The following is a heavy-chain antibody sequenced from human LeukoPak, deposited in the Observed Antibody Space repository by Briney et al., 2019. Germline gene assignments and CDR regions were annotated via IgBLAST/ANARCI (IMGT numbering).Heavy chain of an antibody. J-gene: IGHJ4*02. CDR1: GGSISNYY. V-gene: IGHV4-59*08. D-gene: IGHD1-14*01. Sequence: SETLSLTCTVSGGSISNYYWSWIRQPPGKGLEWIGCISYSGSTNYNPSLKSRVTISLDTSKNQFSLKLGSVTAADTAVYYCARTARTYDSWGQGILVTVSS. CDR3: ARTARTYDS. CDR2: ISYSGST.